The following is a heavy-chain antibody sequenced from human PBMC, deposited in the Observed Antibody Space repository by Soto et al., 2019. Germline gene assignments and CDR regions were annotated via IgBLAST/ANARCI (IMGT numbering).Heavy chain of an antibody. J-gene: IGHJ4*02. CDR1: RSTFTYSY. CDR2: INPNSGVT. CDR3: ARADWLAPKFDC. D-gene: IGHD3-9*01. V-gene: IGHV1-2*02. Sequence: ASATFSFTAARSTFTYSYMHLVRQSPGQGLEWMGWINPNSGVTKFPQKFQGRVIMTRDTSISTVYMELSRLTSDDTAVYYCARADWLAPKFDCWGQGARVNVS.